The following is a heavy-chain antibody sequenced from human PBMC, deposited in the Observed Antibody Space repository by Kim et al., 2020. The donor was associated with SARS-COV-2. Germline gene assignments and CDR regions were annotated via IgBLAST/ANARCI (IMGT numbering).Heavy chain of an antibody. Sequence: SETLSLTCTVSGGSISSGGYYWSWIRQHPGKGLEWIGYIYDSGSTYYNPSLKGRVTISVDTSKNQFSLKLSSVTAADTAVYYCARVDTVTIGGAFDYWGQGTLVTVSS. V-gene: IGHV4-31*03. CDR3: ARVDTVTIGGAFDY. J-gene: IGHJ4*02. D-gene: IGHD4-17*01. CDR1: GGSISSGGYY. CDR2: IYDSGST.